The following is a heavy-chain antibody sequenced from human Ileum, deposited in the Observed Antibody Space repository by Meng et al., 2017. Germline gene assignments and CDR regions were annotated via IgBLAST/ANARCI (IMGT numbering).Heavy chain of an antibody. D-gene: IGHD3-10*01. V-gene: IGHV3-23*04. CDR1: GFTFNEYA. J-gene: IGHJ4*02. Sequence: EWQLVGSGGELMQPGGSLKLSCVGSGFTFNEYAMSWVRQAPGMGLEWVSGVSGSGASVKYADAALGRFTISGDNSMNTLYLQMTSLRVEDTARYYCVKDLYGSGNYRFDSWGQGTLVTVSS. CDR3: VKDLYGSGNYRFDS. CDR2: VSGSGASV.